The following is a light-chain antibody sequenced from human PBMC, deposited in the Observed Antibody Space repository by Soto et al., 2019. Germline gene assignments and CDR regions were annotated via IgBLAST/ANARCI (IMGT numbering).Light chain of an antibody. CDR1: QSVTSN. Sequence: EIVVTQSPDTLSVSPGDRATLSCRASQSVTSNLAWYQQKPGQAPRLLIYGASTRATGIPARFSGSGSGTEFTLTISRLEPEDFAVYFCQQYGSSPRTFGQGTKVDIK. J-gene: IGKJ1*01. CDR2: GAS. V-gene: IGKV3-15*01. CDR3: QQYGSSPRT.